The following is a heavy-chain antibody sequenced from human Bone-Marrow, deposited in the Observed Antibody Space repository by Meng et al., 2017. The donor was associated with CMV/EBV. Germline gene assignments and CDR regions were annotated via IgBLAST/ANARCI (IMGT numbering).Heavy chain of an antibody. V-gene: IGHV1-2*02. Sequence: ASVKVSCKASGYTLTGHYLHWVRQAPGQGLEWMGWINPNSGGTNYAQKFQGRVTMTRDTSISTAYMEVTLLTSDDTAAYYCARDPVSSSWHQILYYGLDVWGQGTTVTVSS. J-gene: IGHJ6*02. CDR3: ARDPVSSSWHQILYYGLDV. CDR1: GYTLTGHY. CDR2: INPNSGGT. D-gene: IGHD6-13*01.